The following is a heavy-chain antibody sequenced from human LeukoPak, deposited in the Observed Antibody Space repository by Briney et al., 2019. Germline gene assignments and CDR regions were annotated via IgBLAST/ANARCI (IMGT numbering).Heavy chain of an antibody. CDR1: GGTFSSYA. CDR3: ATEVRGSYSPFDY. V-gene: IGHV1-69*13. CDR2: IIPIFGTA. Sequence: GASVKVSCKASGGTFSSYAISWVRQAPGQGLGWMGGIIPIFGTANYAQKFQGGVTITADESTSTAYMELSSLRSEDTAVYYCATEVRGSYSPFDYWGQGTLVTVSS. D-gene: IGHD1-26*01. J-gene: IGHJ4*02.